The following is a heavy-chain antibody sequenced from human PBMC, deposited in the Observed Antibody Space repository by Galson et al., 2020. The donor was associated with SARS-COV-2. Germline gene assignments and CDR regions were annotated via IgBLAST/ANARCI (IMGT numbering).Heavy chain of an antibody. CDR3: AREEVAWTYYLDY. CDR1: GFTFSSYA. Sequence: GGSLRLSCAASGFTFSSYAMHWVRQAPGKGLEWVAVISYDGSNKYYADSVKGRFTISRDNSKNTLYLQMNSLRAEDTAVYYCAREEVAWTYYLDYWGQGTLVTVSS. CDR2: ISYDGSNK. D-gene: IGHD2-15*01. V-gene: IGHV3-30*04. J-gene: IGHJ4*02.